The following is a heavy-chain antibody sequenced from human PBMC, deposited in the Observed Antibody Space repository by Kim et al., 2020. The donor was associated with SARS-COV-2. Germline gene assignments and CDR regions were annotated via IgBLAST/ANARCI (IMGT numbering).Heavy chain of an antibody. CDR3: ASAPLRTTVVTLPVGMDV. D-gene: IGHD4-17*01. J-gene: IGHJ6*02. V-gene: IGHV5-10-1*01. Sequence: GESLKISCKGSGYSFTSYWISWVRQMPGKGLEWMGRIDPSDSYTNYSPSFQGHVTISADKSISTAYLQWSSLKASDTAMYYCASAPLRTTVVTLPVGMDVWGQGTTVTVSS. CDR1: GYSFTSYW. CDR2: IDPSDSYT.